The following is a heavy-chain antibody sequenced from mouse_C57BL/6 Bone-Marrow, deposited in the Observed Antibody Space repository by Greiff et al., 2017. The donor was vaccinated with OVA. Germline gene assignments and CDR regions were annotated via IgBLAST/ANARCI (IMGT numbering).Heavy chain of an antibody. CDR2: LSNGGGSN. CDR1: GFTFSDSY. V-gene: IGHV5-12*01. D-gene: IGHD2-4*01. J-gene: IGHJ4*01. CDR3: ARHGGLRRLYAMYY. Sequence: EVLLVESGGGLVQPGGSLTLSCAASGFTFSDSYMYWVRQTPEKRLEWVAYLSNGGGSNYYPDTVKGRFTISRDNDKNTRYLQMSRLQSEDTAMYYCARHGGLRRLYAMYYWGQGASVTVSS.